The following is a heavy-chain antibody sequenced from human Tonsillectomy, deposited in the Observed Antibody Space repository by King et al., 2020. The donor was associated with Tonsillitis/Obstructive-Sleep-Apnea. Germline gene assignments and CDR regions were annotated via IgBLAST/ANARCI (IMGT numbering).Heavy chain of an antibody. D-gene: IGHD6-19*01. Sequence: VQLVESGGGLVQPGGSLRLSCAASGFTFSGYAMNWVRQAPGKGLEWVSAISGSGGGTYSANSVRGRFTISRDNSKNTLFLQMNSLTVEDTAVYYCAKGKDNSGWYYYGMDVWGQGTTVTVSS. CDR3: AKGKDNSGWYYYGMDV. V-gene: IGHV3-23*04. CDR1: GFTFSGYA. CDR2: ISGSGGGT. J-gene: IGHJ6*02.